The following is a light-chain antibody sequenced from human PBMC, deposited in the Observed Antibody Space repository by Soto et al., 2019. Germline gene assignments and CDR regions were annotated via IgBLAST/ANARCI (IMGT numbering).Light chain of an antibody. V-gene: IGLV1-51*02. CDR3: GTWDSSLSADV. J-gene: IGLJ1*01. CDR1: SSNIGITS. CDR2: END. Sequence: QSVLTQPPSVSAAPGQTVTISCSGSSSNIGITSVSWYQQLPEAAPKLLIYENDKRPSGIPDRFSGSKSGTSATLGITGLQTGVEADYYCGTWDSSLSADVFGTGTKVTV.